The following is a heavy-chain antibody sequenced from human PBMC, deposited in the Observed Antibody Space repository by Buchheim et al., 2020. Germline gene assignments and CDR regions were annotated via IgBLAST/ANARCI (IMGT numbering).Heavy chain of an antibody. CDR3: ARAPKSVADSYNWFDP. CDR1: GYTFTGYY. Sequence: QVQLVQSGAEVKKPGASVKVSCKASGYTFTGYYMHWVRQAPGQGLEWMGIINPSGGSTSYAQKFQGRVTMTRDTSTSTVYMELSSLRSEDTAVYYCARAPKSVADSYNWFDPWGQGTL. CDR2: INPSGGST. J-gene: IGHJ5*02. V-gene: IGHV1-46*01. D-gene: IGHD6-19*01.